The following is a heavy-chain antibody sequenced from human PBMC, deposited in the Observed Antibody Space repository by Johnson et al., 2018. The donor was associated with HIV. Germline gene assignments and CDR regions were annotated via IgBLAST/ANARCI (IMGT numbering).Heavy chain of an antibody. CDR1: GFTFSNAW. V-gene: IGHV3-64*01. CDR3: ARGIPTLPLTGTRGFDI. D-gene: IGHD1-20*01. Sequence: VQLVESGGGLVQPGGSLRLSCAASGFTFSNAWMSWVRQAPGKGLEYVSSISSNGGRTYYANSVKGRFTVSRDNSNNTLYLQMGSLRAEDMAVYYCARGIPTLPLTGTRGFDIWGQGTMVTVSS. J-gene: IGHJ3*02. CDR2: ISSNGGRT.